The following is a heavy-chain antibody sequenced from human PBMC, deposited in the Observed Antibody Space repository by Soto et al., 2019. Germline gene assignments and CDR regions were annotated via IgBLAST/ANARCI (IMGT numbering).Heavy chain of an antibody. CDR1: GLTFSTYT. Sequence: GGSLRLSCAASGLTFSTYTMSWVRQAPGKGLEWVSGISGSGSSTYYADSVKGRFTISRDNSKNTLYLQMNSLRAEDTAVYYCAIAFHGSGWFSAYWGQGTLVTVSS. CDR3: AIAFHGSGWFSAY. V-gene: IGHV3-23*01. J-gene: IGHJ4*02. CDR2: ISGSGSST. D-gene: IGHD6-19*01.